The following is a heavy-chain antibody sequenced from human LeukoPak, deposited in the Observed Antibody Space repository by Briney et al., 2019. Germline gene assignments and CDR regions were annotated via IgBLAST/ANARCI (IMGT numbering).Heavy chain of an antibody. D-gene: IGHD3-22*01. CDR1: GGSISSGGYS. CDR2: IYHSGST. J-gene: IGHJ4*02. V-gene: IGHV4-30-2*01. CDR3: ARGQWLTH. Sequence: SETLSLTCAVSGGSISSGGYSWSWIRQPPGKGLEWIGYIYHSGSTYYNPSLKSRGTISVDRSKNQFSLKLSSVTAADTAVYYCARGQWLTHWGQGTLVTVSS.